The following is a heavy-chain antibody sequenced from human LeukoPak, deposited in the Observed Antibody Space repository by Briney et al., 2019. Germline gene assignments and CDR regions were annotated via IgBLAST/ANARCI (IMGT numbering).Heavy chain of an antibody. CDR2: ISAYNGNT. J-gene: IGHJ4*02. D-gene: IGHD3-22*01. Sequence: AASVKVSCKASGYTFTSYGISWVRQAPGQGLEWMGWISAYNGNTNYAQKLQGRVTMTTDTSTSTAYMELRSLRSDDTAVYYCARNGDYDSSGSGFDYWGQGTLVTVSS. CDR3: ARNGDYDSSGSGFDY. CDR1: GYTFTSYG. V-gene: IGHV1-18*01.